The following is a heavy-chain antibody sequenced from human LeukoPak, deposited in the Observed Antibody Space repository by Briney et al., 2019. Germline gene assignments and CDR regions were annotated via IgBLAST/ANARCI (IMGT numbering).Heavy chain of an antibody. D-gene: IGHD3-16*01. CDR1: GFTFSSYW. CDR3: VRDVPNYGALDI. CDR2: INSDGNST. V-gene: IGHV3-74*01. Sequence: GGSLRLSCAASGFTFSSYWMHWVRQAPGKGLVWVSRINSDGNSTSHADSVRGRYTISRDNAKSTLYLQMNSLRAEDTAVYYCVRDVPNYGALDIWGQGTMVTVSS. J-gene: IGHJ3*02.